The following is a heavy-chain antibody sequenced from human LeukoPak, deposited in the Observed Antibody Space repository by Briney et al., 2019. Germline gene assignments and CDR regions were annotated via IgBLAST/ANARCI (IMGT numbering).Heavy chain of an antibody. CDR1: GFTFSSYA. V-gene: IGHV3-23*01. CDR3: AKDEVGTC. CDR2: ISGSGGST. Sequence: GGSLRLSCAASGFTFSSYAMSWVRQAPGEGLEWVSTISGSGGSTYYADSVKGRFTISRDNSKNTLYLHMNSLGADDTAVYYCAKDEVGTCWGQGTLVTVSS. D-gene: IGHD2-15*01. J-gene: IGHJ4*02.